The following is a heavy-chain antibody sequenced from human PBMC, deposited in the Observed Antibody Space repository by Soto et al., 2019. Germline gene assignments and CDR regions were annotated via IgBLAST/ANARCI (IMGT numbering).Heavy chain of an antibody. CDR2: IYDSGST. Sequence: QVQLQESGPGLVKPSETLSLTCTVSGGSISSYDWSWIRQPPGKGLEWIGYIYDSGSTKYNPSLKSRVTISVDTSKNQFSLKLSSVTAADTAVSYCAREYTRAWHRWFDPWGQGTLVTVSS. J-gene: IGHJ5*02. V-gene: IGHV4-59*01. CDR3: AREYTRAWHRWFDP. D-gene: IGHD2-2*02. CDR1: GGSISSYD.